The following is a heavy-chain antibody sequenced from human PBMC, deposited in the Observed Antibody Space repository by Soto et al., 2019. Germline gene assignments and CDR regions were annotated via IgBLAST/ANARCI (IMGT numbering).Heavy chain of an antibody. V-gene: IGHV3-74*01. CDR2: IYFDGITT. CDR1: GFTFNTHW. CDR3: ARGGAMGVDY. D-gene: IGHD1-26*01. Sequence: GSLRLCGTASGFTFNTHWMHWVRQAPGKGLVWVSRIYFDGITTNYADSVKGRLTVSRDNAKNTVYLHVNTLRDEDTAVYYCARGGAMGVDYWGQGTLVTVSS. J-gene: IGHJ4*02.